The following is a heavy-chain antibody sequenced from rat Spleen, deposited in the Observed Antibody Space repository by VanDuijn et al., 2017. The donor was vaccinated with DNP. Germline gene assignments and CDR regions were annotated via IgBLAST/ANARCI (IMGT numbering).Heavy chain of an antibody. D-gene: IGHD1-5*01. J-gene: IGHJ4*01. CDR3: ARHRTISPYYYDMDA. Sequence: EVQLVESGGGLVQPGRSLKLSCAASGFTFSNYGMHWIRQAPTKGLEWVASISPSGGTPYYRDSVKGRFTISRDNAQSTLYLQMDSLRSEDTATYYCARHRTISPYYYDMDAWGQGASVTVSS. V-gene: IGHV5-19*01. CDR2: ISPSGGTP. CDR1: GFTFSNYG.